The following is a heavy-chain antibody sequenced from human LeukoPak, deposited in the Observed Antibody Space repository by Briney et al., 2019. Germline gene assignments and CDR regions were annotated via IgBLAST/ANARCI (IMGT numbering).Heavy chain of an antibody. CDR1: GGSISSYY. Sequence: PSETLSLTCTVSGGSISSYYWSWIRQPPGKGLEWIGYIYYSGSTNYNPSLKSRVTISVDTSKNQFSLKLSSVTAADTAVYYCARYYDSSGYYPRYYFDYWGQGTLVTVSS. D-gene: IGHD3-22*01. CDR2: IYYSGST. CDR3: ARYYDSSGYYPRYYFDY. J-gene: IGHJ4*02. V-gene: IGHV4-59*01.